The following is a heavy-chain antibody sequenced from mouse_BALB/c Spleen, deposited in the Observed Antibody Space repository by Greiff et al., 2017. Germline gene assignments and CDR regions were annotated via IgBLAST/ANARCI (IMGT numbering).Heavy chain of an antibody. CDR1: GYSITSDYA. J-gene: IGHJ2*01. V-gene: IGHV3-2*02. CDR3: ARRGNYFDD. CDR2: ISYSGST. Sequence: VQLKESGPGLVKPSQSLSLTCTVTGYSITSDYAWNWIRQFPGNKLEWMGYISYSGSTSYNPSLKSRISITRDTSKNQFFLQLNSVTTEDTATYYCARRGNYFDDWGQGTTLTVSS.